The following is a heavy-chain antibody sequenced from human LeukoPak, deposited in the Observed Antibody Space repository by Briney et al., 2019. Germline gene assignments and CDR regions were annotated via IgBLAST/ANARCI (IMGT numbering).Heavy chain of an antibody. CDR3: ARAPQSSFSYYYYMDV. CDR2: ISSSSSYI. Sequence: GGSLRLSCAASGFTFSSYSMNWVRQAPGKGLEWVSSISSSSSYIYYADSVKGRFTISRDNAKNSLYLQMNSLRAEDTAVYYCARAPQSSFSYYYYMDVWGKGTTVTVSS. D-gene: IGHD6-13*01. V-gene: IGHV3-21*01. CDR1: GFTFSSYS. J-gene: IGHJ6*03.